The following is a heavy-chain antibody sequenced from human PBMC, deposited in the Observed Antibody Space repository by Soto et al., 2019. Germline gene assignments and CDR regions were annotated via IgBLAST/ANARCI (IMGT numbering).Heavy chain of an antibody. V-gene: IGHV2-5*01. J-gene: IGHJ5*02. CDR2: IYWNDDK. Sequence: SGPTLVNPTQTLTLTCTFSGFSLSTSGVGVGWIRQPPGKALEWLALIYWNDDKRYSPSLKSRLTITKDTSKNQVVLTMTNMDPVDTATYYCAPSRIAVAGTWFDPWGQGTLVTVSS. CDR1: GFSLSTSGVG. CDR3: APSRIAVAGTWFDP. D-gene: IGHD6-19*01.